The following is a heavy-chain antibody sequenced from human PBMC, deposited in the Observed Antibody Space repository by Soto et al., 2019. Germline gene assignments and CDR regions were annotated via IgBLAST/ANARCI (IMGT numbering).Heavy chain of an antibody. Sequence: ASVKVSFKASGYTFTSYGISWLRQAPGQGLEWMGWISAYNGNTNYAQKLQGRVTMTTDTSTSTAYMELRSLRSDDTAVYYCARLSSGWQSDYWGQGTLVTVSS. J-gene: IGHJ4*02. D-gene: IGHD6-19*01. V-gene: IGHV1-18*01. CDR2: ISAYNGNT. CDR1: GYTFTSYG. CDR3: ARLSSGWQSDY.